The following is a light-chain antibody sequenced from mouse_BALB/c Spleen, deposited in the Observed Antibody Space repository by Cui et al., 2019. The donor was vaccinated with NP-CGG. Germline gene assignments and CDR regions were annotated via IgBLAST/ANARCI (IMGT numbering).Light chain of an antibody. Sequence: VVTHASALTTSPGETVTLTCRSSTGAVTTSNYANWVQEKPDHLFTGLIGGTNNRAPGVPARFSGSLIGDKAALTITGAQTEDETIYFCALWYSNHWVFGGGTKLTVL. J-gene: IGLJ1*01. CDR1: TGAVTTSNY. V-gene: IGLV1*01. CDR2: GTN. CDR3: ALWYSNHWV.